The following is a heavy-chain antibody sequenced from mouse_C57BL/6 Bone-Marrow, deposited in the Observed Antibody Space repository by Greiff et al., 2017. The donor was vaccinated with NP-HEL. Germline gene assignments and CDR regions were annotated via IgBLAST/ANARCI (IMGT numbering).Heavy chain of an antibody. D-gene: IGHD2-3*01. CDR1: GFTFTDYY. J-gene: IGHJ3*01. CDR3: ARHDGYYRFAY. CDR2: IRNKANGCTT. V-gene: IGHV7-3*01. Sequence: EVKLVESGGGLVQPGGSLSLSCAASGFTFTDYYMSWVRQPPGKALEWLGFIRNKANGCTTEYSASVKGRFTISRDNSQSILYLQMNALRAEDSATYYCARHDGYYRFAYWGQGTLVTVSA.